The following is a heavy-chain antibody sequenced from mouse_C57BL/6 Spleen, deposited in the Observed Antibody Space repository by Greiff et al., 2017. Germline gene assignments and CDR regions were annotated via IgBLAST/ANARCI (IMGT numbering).Heavy chain of an antibody. J-gene: IGHJ3*01. Sequence: VQLQQSGPELVKPGASVKISCKASGYSFTDYNMNWVKQSNGKGLEWIGEINPNYGTTSYNQKFKGKATLTVDQSSSTAYMQLNSLTSEDSAVYYWAMGNGSLLAYWGQGTLVTVSA. CDR3: AMGNGSLLAY. D-gene: IGHD1-1*01. CDR1: GYSFTDYN. V-gene: IGHV1-39*01. CDR2: INPNYGTT.